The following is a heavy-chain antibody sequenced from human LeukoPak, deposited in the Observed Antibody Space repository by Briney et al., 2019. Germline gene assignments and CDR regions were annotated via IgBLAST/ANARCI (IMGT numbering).Heavy chain of an antibody. V-gene: IGHV3-30-3*02. Sequence: GRSLRLSCAASGFTFSSYAMHWVRQAPGKGLEWVAVISYDGSNKYYADSVKGRFTISRDNSKNTLYLQMNSLRAEDRAVYYCAKTSQQLDWFDPWGQGTLVTVSS. CDR1: GFTFSSYA. J-gene: IGHJ5*02. CDR3: AKTSQQLDWFDP. CDR2: ISYDGSNK. D-gene: IGHD6-13*01.